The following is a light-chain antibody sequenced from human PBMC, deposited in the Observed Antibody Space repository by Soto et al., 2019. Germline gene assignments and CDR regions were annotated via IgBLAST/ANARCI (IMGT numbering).Light chain of an antibody. J-gene: IGKJ1*01. Sequence: EIVLTQSPDTLSLSPGERATLSCRASQSVSNNYLAWYQQKPGQAPRLHIVGASNRATGIPDRFSGSGSGTDFTLTISRLEPEGFAVYYCQQCGSSGTFGQGAKVDI. CDR1: QSVSNNY. V-gene: IGKV3-20*01. CDR3: QQCGSSGT. CDR2: GAS.